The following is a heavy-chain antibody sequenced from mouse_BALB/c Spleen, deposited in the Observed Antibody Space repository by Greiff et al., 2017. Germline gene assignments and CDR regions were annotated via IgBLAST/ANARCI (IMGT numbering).Heavy chain of an antibody. CDR1: GYSFTGYT. D-gene: IGHD1-1*01. CDR3: ARGITTVVKGTPYFDY. V-gene: IGHV1-18*01. Sequence: VQLKQSGPELVKPGASMKISCKASGYSFTGYTMNWVKQSHGKNLEWIGLINPYNGGTSYNQKFKGKATLTVDKSSSTAYMELLSLTSEDSAVYYCARGITTVVKGTPYFDYWGQGTTLTVSS. CDR2: INPYNGGT. J-gene: IGHJ2*01.